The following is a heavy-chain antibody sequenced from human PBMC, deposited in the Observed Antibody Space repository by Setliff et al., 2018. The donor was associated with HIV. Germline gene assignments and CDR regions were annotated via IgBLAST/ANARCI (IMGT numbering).Heavy chain of an antibody. CDR2: ISQTRST. CDR1: GGSFSGDY. D-gene: IGHD3-9*01. Sequence: LSLTCAVYGGSFSGDYWVWIRQSPGKGLEWIGDISQTRSTNYDPSLKSRVTISLDTSKNQLSLKLTSVSAADTAVYYCARGRLRTVTSLVKKRASYTWLDPWGQGTLVTVSS. J-gene: IGHJ5*02. V-gene: IGHV4-34*01. CDR3: ARGRLRTVTSLVKKRASYTWLDP.